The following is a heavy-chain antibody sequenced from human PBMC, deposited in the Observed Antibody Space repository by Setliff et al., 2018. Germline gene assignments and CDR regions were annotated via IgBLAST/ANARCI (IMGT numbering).Heavy chain of an antibody. CDR1: GYSISSGYY. D-gene: IGHD6-13*01. CDR2: IYHSGST. V-gene: IGHV4-38-2*01. CDR3: ARSAGYSSSWYNYYYGMDV. Sequence: PSETLSLTCAVSGYSISSGYYWGWIRQPPGKGLEWIGSIYHSGSTYYNPSLKSRVTISVDTSKNQFSLKLSSVTAADTAVYYCARSAGYSSSWYNYYYGMDVWGQGTTGTVS. J-gene: IGHJ6*02.